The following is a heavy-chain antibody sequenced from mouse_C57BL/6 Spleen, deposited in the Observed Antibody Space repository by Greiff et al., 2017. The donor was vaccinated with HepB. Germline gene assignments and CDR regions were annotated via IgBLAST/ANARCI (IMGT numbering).Heavy chain of an antibody. Sequence: EVNVVESGAELVKPGASVKLSCTASGFNIKDYYMHWVKQRTEQGLEWIGRIDPEDGETKYAPKFQGKATITADTSSNTAYLQLSSLTSEDTAVYYCARWPYFLYYFDYWGQGTTLTVSS. J-gene: IGHJ2*01. V-gene: IGHV14-2*01. CDR2: IDPEDGET. CDR1: GFNIKDYY. CDR3: ARWPYFLYYFDY. D-gene: IGHD2-10*01.